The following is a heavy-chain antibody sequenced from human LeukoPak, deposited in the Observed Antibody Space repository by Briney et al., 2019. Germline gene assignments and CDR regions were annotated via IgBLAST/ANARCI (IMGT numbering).Heavy chain of an antibody. CDR1: GGSISNYY. D-gene: IGHD3-10*01. J-gene: IGHJ4*02. CDR2: IYYSGST. Sequence: SSETLSLTCTVSGGSISNYYWSWIRQPPGKGLEWIGYIYYSGSTNYNPSLKSRVTISVDTSKNQFSLKLTSVTAADTAVYYCASVDRGWFAVGEYWGQGTLVTVSS. CDR3: ASVDRGWFAVGEY. V-gene: IGHV4-59*08.